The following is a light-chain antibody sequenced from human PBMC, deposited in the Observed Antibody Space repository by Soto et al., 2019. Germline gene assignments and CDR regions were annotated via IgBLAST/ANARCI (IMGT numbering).Light chain of an antibody. Sequence: QSALTQPASVSGSPGQSITISCTGTSSDVGYSKYVSWYQQHPGKAPKLMIYEVSNRPSGVSNRFSGSKSGNTASLTISGLQAEDEADYYCSSYTNGSPYVFGTGTKLTVL. CDR2: EVS. CDR3: SSYTNGSPYV. J-gene: IGLJ1*01. CDR1: SSDVGYSKY. V-gene: IGLV2-14*01.